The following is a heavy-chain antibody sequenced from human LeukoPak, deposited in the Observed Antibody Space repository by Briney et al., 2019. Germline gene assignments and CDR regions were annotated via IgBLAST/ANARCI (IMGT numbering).Heavy chain of an antibody. V-gene: IGHV1-69*13. CDR1: GGTFSSYA. D-gene: IGHD5-12*01. CDR3: ASDNSGYDAFDY. Sequence: SVKVSCKASGGTFSSYAISWVRQAPGQGLEWMGGIIPIFGTANYAQKFQGRVTITADESTSTAYMELSSLRSEDTAVYYCASDNSGYDAFDYWGQGTLVTVSS. J-gene: IGHJ4*02. CDR2: IIPIFGTA.